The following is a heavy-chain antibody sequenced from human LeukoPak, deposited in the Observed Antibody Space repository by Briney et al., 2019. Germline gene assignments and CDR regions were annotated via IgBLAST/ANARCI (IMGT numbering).Heavy chain of an antibody. D-gene: IGHD6-13*01. V-gene: IGHV4-59*01. J-gene: IGHJ4*02. CDR2: IYYSGST. CDR3: ARVGQQPIKYFDY. CDR1: GGSISSYY. Sequence: SQTLSLTCTVSGGSISSYYWSWIRQPPGKGLEWIGYIYYSGSTNYNPSLKSRVTISVDTSKNQFSLKLSSVTAADTAVYYCARVGQQPIKYFDYWGQGTLVTVSS.